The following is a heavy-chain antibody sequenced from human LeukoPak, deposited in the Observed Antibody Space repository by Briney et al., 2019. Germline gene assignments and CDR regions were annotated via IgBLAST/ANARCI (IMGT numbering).Heavy chain of an antibody. V-gene: IGHV4-39*01. CDR2: IYYSGST. Sequence: SETLSLTCTVSGGSISSSSYSWGWIRQPPGKGLEWIGSIYYSGSTYYNPSLKSRVTISVDTSKNQFSLKLSSVTAADTAVYYCAASWIQLWLHNWFDPWGQGTLVTVSS. D-gene: IGHD5-18*01. CDR3: AASWIQLWLHNWFDP. J-gene: IGHJ5*02. CDR1: GGSISSSSYS.